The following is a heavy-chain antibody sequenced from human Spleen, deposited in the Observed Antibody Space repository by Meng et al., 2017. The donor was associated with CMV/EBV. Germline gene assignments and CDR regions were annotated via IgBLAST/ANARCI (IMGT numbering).Heavy chain of an antibody. CDR1: GYRFISYW. CDR2: IYPDDSDT. D-gene: IGHD1-26*01. V-gene: IGHV5-51*01. Sequence: GGSLRLSCKGSGYRFISYWIAWVRQMPGKGLEWMGFIYPDDSDTRYSPSFQGQVTISADKSISTAYLQWSSLKASDTAMYYCARYLDIVGATGDYWGQGTLVTVSS. J-gene: IGHJ4*02. CDR3: ARYLDIVGATGDY.